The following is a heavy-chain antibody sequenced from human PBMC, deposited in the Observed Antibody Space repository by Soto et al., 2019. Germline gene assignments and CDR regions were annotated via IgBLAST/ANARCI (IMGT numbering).Heavy chain of an antibody. D-gene: IGHD3-3*01. Sequence: QERLVQSGAEVRKPGSSVKVSCKVTGGTSTRYAINWVRQAPGQGLEWMGGIVPMFGTSKYAQKFQGRVTITAATSTIIAYMELRSLRSEDTAVYYCNRGSEYDFWSGYLWGQGTLVSVSS. CDR2: IVPMFGTS. CDR1: GGTSTRYA. CDR3: NRGSEYDFWSGYL. V-gene: IGHV1-69*06. J-gene: IGHJ4*02.